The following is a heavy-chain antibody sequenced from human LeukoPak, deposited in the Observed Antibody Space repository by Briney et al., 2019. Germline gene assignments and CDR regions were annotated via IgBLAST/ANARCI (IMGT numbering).Heavy chain of an antibody. J-gene: IGHJ4*02. D-gene: IGHD1-26*01. CDR1: GFTFSSYS. V-gene: IGHV3-21*04. CDR3: ARGVRGSGSLDY. Sequence: GGSLTLSCAASGFTFSSYSMNWVRQVPGKGLEWVSSITSSSSYIYYADSVKGRFTISRDNAKNSLYLQMNSLRAEDTALYYCARGVRGSGSLDYWGQGTLVTVSS. CDR2: ITSSSSYI.